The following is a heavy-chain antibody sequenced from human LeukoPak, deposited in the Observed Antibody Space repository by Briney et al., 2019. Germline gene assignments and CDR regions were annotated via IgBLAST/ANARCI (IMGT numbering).Heavy chain of an antibody. CDR2: IGLRGDST. J-gene: IGHJ4*02. Sequence: GGSLRLSCEASGFTFSSYAMSWVRQAPGKGLEWVSAIGLRGDSTYYADSVKGRFTISRDNSKNTLYLQMNSLRAEDTAVYYCAKSGYRSSWHLHFDYWGQGTLVTVSS. CDR3: AKSGYRSSWHLHFDY. CDR1: GFTFSSYA. V-gene: IGHV3-23*01. D-gene: IGHD6-13*01.